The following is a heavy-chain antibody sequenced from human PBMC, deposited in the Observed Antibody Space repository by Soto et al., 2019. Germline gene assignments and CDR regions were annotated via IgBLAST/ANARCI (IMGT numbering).Heavy chain of an antibody. CDR2: IYVSGIL. CDR1: GASISSYY. V-gene: IGHV4-4*07. D-gene: IGHD6-19*01. CDR3: VKDSKYSTGWD. J-gene: IGHJ4*02. Sequence: KTSETLSLTCSVSGASISSYYWSWIRQPAGKGLEWIGRIYVSGILNYNPSLKSRVTMSGDTSKNQFSLKLSSVTAADTAVYFCVKDSKYSTGWDWGQGALVTVSS.